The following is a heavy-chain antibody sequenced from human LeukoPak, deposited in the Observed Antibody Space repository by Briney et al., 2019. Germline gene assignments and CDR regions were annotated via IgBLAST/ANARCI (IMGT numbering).Heavy chain of an antibody. J-gene: IGHJ4*02. CDR3: ARALYDSSAYSDY. CDR2: ISSDGNNK. Sequence: GRSLRLSCAASGFTFSTFALHWVPQAPGKGLEWVAVISSDGNNKYYSDSVKGRSTISRDNPKNTLSLQMTSLRAEDTGVYYCARALYDSSAYSDYWGQGTLVTVSS. CDR1: GFTFSTFA. V-gene: IGHV3-30*01. D-gene: IGHD3-22*01.